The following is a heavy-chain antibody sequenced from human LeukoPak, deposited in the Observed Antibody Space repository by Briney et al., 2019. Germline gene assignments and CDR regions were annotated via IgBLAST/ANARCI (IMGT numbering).Heavy chain of an antibody. CDR1: GFTFSDYY. Sequence: PGGSLRLSCAASGFTFSDYYMSWIRQAPGKGLEWVSYISSSGSTIYYADSVKGRFTISRDNAKNSLYLQMNSLRAEDTAVYYCARDRATVTTGDAFDIWGQGTMVTVSS. D-gene: IGHD4-17*01. CDR2: ISSSGSTI. J-gene: IGHJ3*02. CDR3: ARDRATVTTGDAFDI. V-gene: IGHV3-11*04.